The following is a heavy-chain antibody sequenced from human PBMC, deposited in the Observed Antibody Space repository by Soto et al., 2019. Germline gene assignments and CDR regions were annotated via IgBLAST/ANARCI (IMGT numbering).Heavy chain of an antibody. D-gene: IGHD5-18*01. J-gene: IGHJ4*02. CDR3: ARFRNTAMDNTAYFDY. CDR1: GGSISSGDYY. CDR2: IYYSGST. V-gene: IGHV4-30-4*01. Sequence: QVQLQESGPGLVKPSQTLSLTCTVSGGSISSGDYYWSWIRQPPGKGLEWIGYIYYSGSTYYNPSLKSRVTISVDTSTNQFSLKLSSVTAADTAVYYCARFRNTAMDNTAYFDYWGQGTLVTVSS.